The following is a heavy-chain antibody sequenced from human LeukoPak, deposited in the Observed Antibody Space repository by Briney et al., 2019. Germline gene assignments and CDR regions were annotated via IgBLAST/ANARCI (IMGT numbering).Heavy chain of an antibody. CDR3: ASQRDYDSSGYSLDY. D-gene: IGHD3-22*01. Sequence: SETLSLTCTVSGGSISSYYWSWIRQPPGKGLEWIGYIYYSGSTNYNPSLKSRVTISVDTSKNQFSLKLSSVTAADTAVYYCASQRDYDSSGYSLDYWGQGTLVTVSS. CDR1: GGSISSYY. V-gene: IGHV4-59*01. J-gene: IGHJ4*02. CDR2: IYYSGST.